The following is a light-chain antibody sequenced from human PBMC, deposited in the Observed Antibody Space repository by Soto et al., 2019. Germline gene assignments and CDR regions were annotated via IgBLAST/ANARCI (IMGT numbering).Light chain of an antibody. CDR2: RNN. J-gene: IGLJ2*01. Sequence: QSVLTQPTSASGTPGQRVTISCSGSSSNIGSNYVYWYQQLPGTAPKLLIYRNNQRPSGVPDRFSGSKSGTSASRAISGLRSEDEADYYCAAWDDSLVFGGGTKLTVL. CDR1: SSNIGSNY. V-gene: IGLV1-47*01. CDR3: AAWDDSLV.